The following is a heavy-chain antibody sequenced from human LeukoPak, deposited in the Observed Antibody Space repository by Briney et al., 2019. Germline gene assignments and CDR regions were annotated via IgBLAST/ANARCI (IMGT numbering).Heavy chain of an antibody. J-gene: IGHJ4*02. CDR1: GYTFTSYY. CDR3: ARAYDSSGIFDY. CDR2: INPSGGST. D-gene: IGHD3-22*01. Sequence: ASVTVSCTASGYTFTSYYMHWARQAPGQGLEWMGIINPSGGSTSYAQKFQGRVTMTRDTSTSTVYMELSSLRSEDTAVYYCARAYDSSGIFDYWGQGTLVTVSS. V-gene: IGHV1-46*01.